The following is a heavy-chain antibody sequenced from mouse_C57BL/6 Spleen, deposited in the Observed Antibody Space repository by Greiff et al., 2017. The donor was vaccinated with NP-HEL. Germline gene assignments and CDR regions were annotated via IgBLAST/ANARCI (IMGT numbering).Heavy chain of an antibody. J-gene: IGHJ2*01. CDR2: ISSGSSTI. Sequence: DVHLVESGGGLVKPGGSLKLSCAASGFTFSDYGMHWVRQAPEKGLEWVAYISSGSSTIYYADTVKGRFTISRDNAKNTLFLQMTSLRSEDTAMYYCARSYDLDYWGQGTTLTVSS. CDR1: GFTFSDYG. D-gene: IGHD2-3*01. V-gene: IGHV5-17*01. CDR3: ARSYDLDY.